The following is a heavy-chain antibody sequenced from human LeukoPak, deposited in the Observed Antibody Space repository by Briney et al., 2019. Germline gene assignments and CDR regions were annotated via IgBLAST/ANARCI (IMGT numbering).Heavy chain of an antibody. CDR3: ARDKNGRLRQPKALDY. V-gene: IGHV3-33*01. D-gene: IGHD5-12*01. CDR1: GFTFSSYG. Sequence: PGGSLRLSCAASGFTFSSYGMHWVRQAPGKGLEWVAVIWYDGSNKYYADSVKGRFTISRDNSKNTLYLQMNSLRAEDTAVYYCARDKNGRLRQPKALDYWGQGPLVTVSS. CDR2: IWYDGSNK. J-gene: IGHJ4*02.